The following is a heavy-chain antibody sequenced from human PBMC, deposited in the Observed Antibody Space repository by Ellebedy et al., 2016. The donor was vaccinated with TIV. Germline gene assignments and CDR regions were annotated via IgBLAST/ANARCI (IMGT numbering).Heavy chain of an antibody. D-gene: IGHD6-6*01. CDR1: GGSISSYY. J-gene: IGHJ6*03. V-gene: IGHV4-59*01. Sequence: SETLSLTXTVSGGSISSYYWSWIRQPPGKGLEWIGYIYYSGSTNYNPSLKSRVTISVDTSKNQFSLKLSSVTAADTAVYYCASVVADRSYYYYYYYMDVWGKGTTVTVSS. CDR3: ASVVADRSYYYYYYYMDV. CDR2: IYYSGST.